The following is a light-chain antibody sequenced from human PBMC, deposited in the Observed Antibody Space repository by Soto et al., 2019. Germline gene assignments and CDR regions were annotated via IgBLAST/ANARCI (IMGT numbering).Light chain of an antibody. J-gene: IGLJ2*01. Sequence: QAVVTQESSLTVSPGGTVTLTCASSAGAVTTAHFPNWFQQKPGQAPRSLIYYTSNKHSWTPARFSGSLLGGKAALTLSDVRPEDEADYYCLLYYGGTRVFGGGTKLTVL. V-gene: IGLV7-43*01. CDR2: YTS. CDR1: AGAVTTAHF. CDR3: LLYYGGTRV.